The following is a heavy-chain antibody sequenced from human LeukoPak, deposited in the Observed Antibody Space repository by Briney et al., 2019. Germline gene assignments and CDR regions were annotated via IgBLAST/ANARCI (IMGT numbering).Heavy chain of an antibody. CDR1: GFTFDDYA. D-gene: IGHD3-16*02. J-gene: IGHJ6*02. CDR2: ISWNSGSI. CDR3: AKDIGGGRLGELSLYPHYYYGMDV. Sequence: GGSLRLSCAASGFTFDDYAMHWVRQAPGKGLEWVSGISWNSGSIGYADSVKGRFTISRDNAKNSLYPQMNSLRAEDTALYYCAKDIGGGRLGELSLYPHYYYGMDVWGQGTTVTVSS. V-gene: IGHV3-9*01.